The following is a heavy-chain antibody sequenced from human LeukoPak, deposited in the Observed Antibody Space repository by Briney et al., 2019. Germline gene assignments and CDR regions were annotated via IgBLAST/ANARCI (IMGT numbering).Heavy chain of an antibody. CDR1: GYTFTGYY. V-gene: IGHV1-2*02. D-gene: IGHD4-17*01. CDR2: INPNSGGT. J-gene: IGHJ4*02. CDR3: ARTTPVTPYYFDY. Sequence: ASVKVSCKASGYTFTGYYMHWVRQAPGQGLEWMGWINPNSGGTNYARKFQGRVTMTRDTSINTSYMELSRLRSDETAVYYCARTTPVTPYYFDYWGQGTLVTVSS.